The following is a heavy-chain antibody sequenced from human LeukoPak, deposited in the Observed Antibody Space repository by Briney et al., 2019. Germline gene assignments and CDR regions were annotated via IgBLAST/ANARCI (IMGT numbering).Heavy chain of an antibody. D-gene: IGHD5-24*01. CDR1: GFTFSDYE. J-gene: IGHJ4*02. CDR3: ARDRRDAYSQNFDY. V-gene: IGHV3-48*03. CDR2: IGSSDTTI. Sequence: GGSLRLSCAASGFTFSDYEMNWVRQAPGKGLEWVSYIGSSDTTIYYADSVKGRFTISRDNAKNSLYLQMNSLRAEDTAVYYCARDRRDAYSQNFDYWGQGTLVTVSS.